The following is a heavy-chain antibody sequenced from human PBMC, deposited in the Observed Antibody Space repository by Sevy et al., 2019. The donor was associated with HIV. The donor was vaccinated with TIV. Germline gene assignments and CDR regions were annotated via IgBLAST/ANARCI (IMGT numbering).Heavy chain of an antibody. CDR1: GFTFSSYA. J-gene: IGHJ1*01. D-gene: IGHD3-10*01. V-gene: IGHV3-30*18. CDR2: ISYDGNNK. Sequence: GGSLRLSCAASGFTFSSYAIHWVRQTPGKGLEWVVVISYDGNNKYYAYSVKGRFTVSRDNSKNTLYAQMNSLRAEDTAVYYCAKDHNLWSEGGFLHHWGQGTLVTVSS. CDR3: AKDHNLWSEGGFLHH.